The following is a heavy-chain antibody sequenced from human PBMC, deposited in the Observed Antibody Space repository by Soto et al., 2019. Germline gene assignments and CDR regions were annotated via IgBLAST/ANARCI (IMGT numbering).Heavy chain of an antibody. CDR1: GFTFTNYW. D-gene: IGHD3-10*01. V-gene: IGHV3-74*01. CDR2: INGDGSST. CDR3: AREYGNFILTLEY. J-gene: IGHJ4*02. Sequence: PGGSLRLSCAASGFTFTNYWMHWVRQAPGMGPVWVSRINGDGSSTNYADSVKGRFTISRDNVKNTLYLQMNSLRDEDTAVYYCAREYGNFILTLEYWGQGTLVTVSS.